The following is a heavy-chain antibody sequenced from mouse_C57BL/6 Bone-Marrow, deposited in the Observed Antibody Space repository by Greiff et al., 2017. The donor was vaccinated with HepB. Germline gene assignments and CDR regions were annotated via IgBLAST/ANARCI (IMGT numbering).Heavy chain of an antibody. CDR2: IYPGSGST. CDR1: GYTFTSYW. D-gene: IGHD3-2*02. J-gene: IGHJ4*01. V-gene: IGHV1-55*01. CDR3: ARYGGDSSGYGAMDY. Sequence: VQLQQPGAELVKPGASVKMSCKASGYTFTSYWITWVKQRPGQGLEWIGDIYPGSGSTNYNEKFKSKATLTVDTSSSTAYMHLSSLTSEDSAVYYCARYGGDSSGYGAMDYWGQGTSVTVSS.